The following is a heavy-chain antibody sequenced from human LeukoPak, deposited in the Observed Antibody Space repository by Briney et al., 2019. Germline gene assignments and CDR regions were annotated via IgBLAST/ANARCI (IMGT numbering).Heavy chain of an antibody. CDR3: ANLHEAAAWGNAFDI. Sequence: GGSLRLSCAASGFTFSSYGMNWVRQAPGKGLKWVSAIGSSSSHIFYADSVRGRFTISRDNAKNSLSLQMDSLRAEDTAVYYCANLHEAAAWGNAFDIWGQGTMVTVSS. CDR2: IGSSSSHI. V-gene: IGHV3-21*04. CDR1: GFTFSSYG. D-gene: IGHD6-13*01. J-gene: IGHJ3*02.